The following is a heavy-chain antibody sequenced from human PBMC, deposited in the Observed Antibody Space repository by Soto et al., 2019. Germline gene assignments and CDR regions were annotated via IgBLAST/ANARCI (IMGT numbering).Heavy chain of an antibody. CDR2: IYPGDSET. J-gene: IGHJ4*02. CDR1: GYTFSNFW. CDR3: ARSPRSSPYFDY. D-gene: IGHD6-13*01. V-gene: IGHV5-51*01. Sequence: DSLKISCQCSGYTFSNFWIAWVRQLPGKGLEYMGIIYPGDSETRYSPSFHGKVTISADRSIGTAYLQWSSLEASDSAFYFCARSPRSSPYFDYWGQGALVTVSS.